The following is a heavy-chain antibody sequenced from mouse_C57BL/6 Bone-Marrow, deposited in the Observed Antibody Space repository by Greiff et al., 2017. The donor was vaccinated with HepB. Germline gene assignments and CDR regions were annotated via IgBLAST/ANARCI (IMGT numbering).Heavy chain of an antibody. J-gene: IGHJ3*01. CDR3: ARGVRGTWFAY. D-gene: IGHD2-14*01. Sequence: QVQLKQPGAELVKPGASVKLSCKASGYTFTSYWMHWVKQRPGRGLEWIGRIDPNSGGTKYNEKFKSKATLTVDKPSSPAYMQLSSLTSEDSAVYYCARGVRGTWFAYWGQGTLVTVSA. V-gene: IGHV1-72*01. CDR1: GYTFTSYW. CDR2: IDPNSGGT.